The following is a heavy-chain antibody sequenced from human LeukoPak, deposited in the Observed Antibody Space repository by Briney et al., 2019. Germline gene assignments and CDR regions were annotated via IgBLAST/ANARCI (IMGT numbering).Heavy chain of an antibody. CDR3: SKGLLGYDSRGYSGSSPFNHMRAFDY. J-gene: IGHJ4*02. CDR2: ICGSGGRP. V-gene: IGHV3-23*01. D-gene: IGHD3-22*01. Sequence: GGSLRLSCAASGFTYSFYAMTWAGQAPGKGLEWVSTICGSGGRPYYADSVKGRFTISRDNSKNTLYLQMNSLRAEDTAIYYCSKGLLGYDSRGYSGSSPFNHMRAFDYWGQGTLVTVSS. CDR1: GFTYSFYA.